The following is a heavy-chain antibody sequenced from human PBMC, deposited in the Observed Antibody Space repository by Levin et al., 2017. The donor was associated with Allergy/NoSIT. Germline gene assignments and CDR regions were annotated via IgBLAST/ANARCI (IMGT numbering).Heavy chain of an antibody. CDR1: GFTFSNAW. CDR2: IKSKTDGGTT. Sequence: GESLKISCAASGFTFSNAWMSWVRQAPGKGLEWVGRIKSKTDGGTTDYAAPVKGRFTISRDDSKNTLYLQMNSLKTEDTAVYYCTTESPLIAAAGIPSWDDYWGQGTLVTVSS. J-gene: IGHJ4*02. CDR3: TTESPLIAAAGIPSWDDY. D-gene: IGHD6-13*01. V-gene: IGHV3-15*01.